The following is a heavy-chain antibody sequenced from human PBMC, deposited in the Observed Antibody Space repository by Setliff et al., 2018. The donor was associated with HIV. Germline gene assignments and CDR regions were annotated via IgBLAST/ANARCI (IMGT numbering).Heavy chain of an antibody. Sequence: GASVKVSCKASGYTFTGYYMHWVRQAPGQGLEWMGWINPNSGGTNYAQKFQGRVTMTRDTSISTTYMELSWLRSDDTAVYYCARGGSEYYDILTGYYGIGDYFDYWGQGTLVTVSS. V-gene: IGHV1-2*02. CDR1: GYTFTGYY. D-gene: IGHD3-9*01. CDR2: INPNSGGT. J-gene: IGHJ4*02. CDR3: ARGGSEYYDILTGYYGIGDYFDY.